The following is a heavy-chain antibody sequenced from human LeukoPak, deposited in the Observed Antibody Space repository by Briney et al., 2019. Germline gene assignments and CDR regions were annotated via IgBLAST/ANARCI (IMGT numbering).Heavy chain of an antibody. CDR2: VSHDGRNQ. J-gene: IGHJ4*02. V-gene: IGHV3-30*04. CDR3: GRDPSARVTIDF. Sequence: PGRSLRLSCAASGFTFSNYAMHWVRQAPGKGLEWVAIVSHDGRNQYYAESVKGRFTISRDSSKNTVPLQMNSLRAGDSALYYCGRDPSARVTIDFWGQGTLVTVSS. CDR1: GFTFSNYA. D-gene: IGHD5-24*01.